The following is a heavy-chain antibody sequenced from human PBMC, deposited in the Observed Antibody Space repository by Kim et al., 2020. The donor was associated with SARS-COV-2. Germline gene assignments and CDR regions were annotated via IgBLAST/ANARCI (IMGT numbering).Heavy chain of an antibody. CDR1: GFTFSNYS. J-gene: IGHJ4*02. D-gene: IGHD6-25*01. V-gene: IGHV3-21*01. CDR2: ISATSTYI. CDR3: ARARHLDH. Sequence: GGSLRLSCAASGFTFSNYSLNWVRQAPGKGLEWVSSISATSTYIFYADSVRDRFTISRDSDKNSLSLQMNSLRVDDTAVYYCARARHLDHWGQGTLATVS.